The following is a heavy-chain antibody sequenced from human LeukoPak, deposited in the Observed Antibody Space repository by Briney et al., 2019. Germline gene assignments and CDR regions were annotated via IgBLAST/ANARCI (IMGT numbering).Heavy chain of an antibody. CDR2: ISGSGDRK. V-gene: IGHV3-23*01. CDR1: GFTFTISA. D-gene: IGHD6-13*01. J-gene: IGHJ4*02. Sequence: PGGSLRLPCAASGFTFTISAMAWVRQAPGKGLEWVSGISGSGDRKDYADSVKGRVTISRDNRKNTLHLEMNSLRVEDTAVYYCAKEGGYSSTWYWGQGTLVTVSS. CDR3: AKEGGYSSTWY.